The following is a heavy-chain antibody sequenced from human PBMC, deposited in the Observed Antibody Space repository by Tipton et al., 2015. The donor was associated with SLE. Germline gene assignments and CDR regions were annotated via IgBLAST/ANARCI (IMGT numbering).Heavy chain of an antibody. Sequence: LRLSCSVSSGSVSNPSYYCGWIRQPPGKGLEWIGSIYYSGSTYYNPSLKSRATISEDTSTNQLSLRLTSVTGADTAMYYCARGLDWGSDPRMFDQWGQGTLVTVSS. J-gene: IGHJ4*02. CDR2: IYYSGST. CDR3: ARGLDWGSDPRMFDQ. CDR1: SGSVSNPSYY. D-gene: IGHD3/OR15-3a*01. V-gene: IGHV4-39*02.